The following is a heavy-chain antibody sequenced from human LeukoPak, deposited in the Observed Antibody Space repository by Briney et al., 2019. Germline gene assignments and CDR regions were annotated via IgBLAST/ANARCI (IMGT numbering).Heavy chain of an antibody. CDR2: VHSSGGT. Sequence: SETLSLTCTVSGGSMTGYYWAWIRQPPGKRLEWIGYVHSSGGTKYSPSLKSRVTVSVDTSKNQFSLKLSSVTAADTAVYYCARDAYCSSTSCTIRPFDYWGQGTLFTVSS. CDR1: GGSMTGYY. CDR3: ARDAYCSSTSCTIRPFDY. D-gene: IGHD2-2*01. V-gene: IGHV4-59*12. J-gene: IGHJ4*02.